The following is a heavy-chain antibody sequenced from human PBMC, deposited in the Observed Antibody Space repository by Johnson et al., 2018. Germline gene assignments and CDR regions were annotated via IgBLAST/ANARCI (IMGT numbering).Heavy chain of an antibody. V-gene: IGHV3-23*01. Sequence: EVQLLESGGGLVQPGGSXRLSCAASGFTFSTLAMAWVRQAPGKGLEWVTDISGSGDGTHYVDSVKGRFTISRDNSKNTLYLQMNSLTAEHTAIYYCAKRRFSGYGPGPYDDWGQGTLVTVSS. D-gene: IGHD3-10*01. CDR1: GFTFSTLA. J-gene: IGHJ4*02. CDR2: ISGSGDGT. CDR3: AKRRFSGYGPGPYDD.